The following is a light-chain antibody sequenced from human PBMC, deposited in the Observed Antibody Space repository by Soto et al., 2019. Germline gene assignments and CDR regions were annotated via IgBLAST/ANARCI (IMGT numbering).Light chain of an antibody. CDR3: QQYYSTPYT. CDR1: QSVLYNSNNKNY. J-gene: IGKJ2*01. CDR2: WAS. Sequence: DIVMTQSPDSLAVSLGERATINCKSSQSVLYNSNNKNYLAWYQQKPGQPPKLLIYWASTRESGVPDRFSGSGSGPDFSLTISSLQAEDVAVYYCQQYYSTPYTFGQGTKLEIK. V-gene: IGKV4-1*01.